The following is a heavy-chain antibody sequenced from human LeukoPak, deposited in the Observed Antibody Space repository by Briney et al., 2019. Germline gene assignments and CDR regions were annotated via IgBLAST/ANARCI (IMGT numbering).Heavy chain of an antibody. J-gene: IGHJ4*02. V-gene: IGHV1-69*13. CDR2: IIPIFGTA. D-gene: IGHD6-13*01. Sequence: SVKVSFKASGGTFSSYAISWVRQAPGQGLEWMGGIIPIFGTANYAQKFQGRVTITADESTSTAYMELSSLRSEDTAVYYCARPGIAAAGSLDYWGQGTLVTVSS. CDR1: GGTFSSYA. CDR3: ARPGIAAAGSLDY.